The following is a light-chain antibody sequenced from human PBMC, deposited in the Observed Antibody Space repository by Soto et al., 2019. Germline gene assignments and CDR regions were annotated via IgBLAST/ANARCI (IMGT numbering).Light chain of an antibody. J-gene: IGKJ1*01. CDR3: QQFANSWT. V-gene: IGKV1-5*01. Sequence: EIQMTQSPSTLSASVGDGFTITCRASHNIERWMAWYQQRPGKAPSLLIFDASTLHSGVPSRSSGSGSGTEFTLTISSLQPDDFATYYCQQFANSWTFGQGTKVDI. CDR2: DAS. CDR1: HNIERW.